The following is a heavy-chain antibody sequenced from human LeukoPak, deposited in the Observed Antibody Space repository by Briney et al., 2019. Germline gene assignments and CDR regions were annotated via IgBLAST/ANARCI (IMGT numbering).Heavy chain of an antibody. D-gene: IGHD1-26*01. V-gene: IGHV3-23*01. J-gene: IGHJ5*02. CDR1: GFTFSSYA. CDR2: ISGSGGST. CDR3: AKVMSEGPRANSGSYHGFDP. Sequence: GGSLRLSCAASGFTFSSYAMSWVRQAPGKGLEWVSAISGSGGSTYYADSVKGRFTISRDNSKNTLYLQMNSLRAEDTAVYYCAKVMSEGPRANSGSYHGFDPWGQGTLVTVSS.